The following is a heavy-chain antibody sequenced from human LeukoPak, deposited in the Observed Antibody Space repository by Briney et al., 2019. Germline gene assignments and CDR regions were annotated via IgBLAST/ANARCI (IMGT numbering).Heavy chain of an antibody. CDR2: INPSGGST. V-gene: IGHV1-46*01. J-gene: IGHJ4*02. CDR1: GYTFTSYY. CDR3: ARGFSSSWYKDYFDY. D-gene: IGHD6-13*01. Sequence: ASVKVSCKASGYTFTSYYMHWVRQAPGQGLEWMGIINPSGGSTSYARKFQGRVTMTRDTSTSTVYMELSSLRSEDTAVYYCARGFSSSWYKDYFDYWGQGTLVTVSS.